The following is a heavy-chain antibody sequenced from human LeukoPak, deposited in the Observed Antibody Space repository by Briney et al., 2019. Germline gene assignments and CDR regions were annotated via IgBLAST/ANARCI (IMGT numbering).Heavy chain of an antibody. CDR3: ARLSDYDFWSGGPIYYFDY. CDR2: IYYSGST. D-gene: IGHD3-3*01. Sequence: PSETLSLTCTVSGGSISSYYWSWIRQPPGKGLEWIGYIYYSGSTNYNPSLKSRVNISVDTSKNQFSLKLSSVTAADTAVYYCARLSDYDFWSGGPIYYFDYWGQGTLVTVSS. V-gene: IGHV4-59*08. CDR1: GGSISSYY. J-gene: IGHJ4*02.